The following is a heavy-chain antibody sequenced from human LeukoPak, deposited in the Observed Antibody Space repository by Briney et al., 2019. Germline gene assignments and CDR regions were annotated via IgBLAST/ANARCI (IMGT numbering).Heavy chain of an antibody. V-gene: IGHV1-46*01. D-gene: IGHD6-13*01. CDR2: INPSGGST. CDR1: GYTFTGYY. CDR3: ARVSRIAAAGLDY. J-gene: IGHJ4*02. Sequence: ASVKVSCKASGYTFTGYYMHWVRQAPGQGLEWMGIINPSGGSTSYAQKFQGRVTMTRDMSTSTVYMELSSLRSEDTAVYYCARVSRIAAAGLDYWGQGTLVTVSS.